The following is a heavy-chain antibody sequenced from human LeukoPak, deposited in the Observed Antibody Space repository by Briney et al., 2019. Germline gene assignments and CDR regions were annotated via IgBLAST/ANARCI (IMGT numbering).Heavy chain of an antibody. CDR2: ISWDGGST. CDR3: AKANTRYFDWLLLDY. D-gene: IGHD3-9*01. V-gene: IGHV3-43D*03. Sequence: GGSLRLPCAASGFTFDDYAMHWVRQAPGKGLEWVSLISWDGGSTYYADSVKGRFTISRDNSKNSLYLQMNSLKAEDTALYYCAKANTRYFDWLLLDYWGQGTLVTVSS. CDR1: GFTFDDYA. J-gene: IGHJ4*02.